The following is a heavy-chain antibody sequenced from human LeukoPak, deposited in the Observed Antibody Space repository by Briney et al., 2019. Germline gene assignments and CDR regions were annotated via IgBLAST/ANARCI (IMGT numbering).Heavy chain of an antibody. CDR3: AREGLGYSLGY. CDR1: GFTFSNYW. D-gene: IGHD5-18*01. Sequence: GGSLRLSCAASGFTFSNYWMHWVRQVPGKGLVWVSRIHSDGSSTYYAESVKGRFTIFRDNAKSTLYLQMSSLRAEDTGIYYCAREGLGYSLGYWGQGTLVTVSS. J-gene: IGHJ4*02. V-gene: IGHV3-74*01. CDR2: IHSDGSST.